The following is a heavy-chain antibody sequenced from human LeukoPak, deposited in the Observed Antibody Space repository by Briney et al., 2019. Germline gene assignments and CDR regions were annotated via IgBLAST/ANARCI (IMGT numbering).Heavy chain of an antibody. CDR3: TTGTWIQLWLADY. Sequence: PGGSLRLSCKGSGFTFTNACMSWVRLAPGKGLEWVGHIKSQTDGGTTDYPAPVKGRFTISRDDSKNTLYLQLNSLKTEDTAVYYCTTGTWIQLWLADYWGQGTLVTVSS. D-gene: IGHD5-18*01. V-gene: IGHV3-15*01. J-gene: IGHJ4*02. CDR1: GFTFTNAC. CDR2: IKSQTDGGTT.